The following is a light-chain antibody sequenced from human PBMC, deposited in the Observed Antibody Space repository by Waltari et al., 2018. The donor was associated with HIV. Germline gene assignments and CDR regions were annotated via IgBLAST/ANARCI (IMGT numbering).Light chain of an antibody. V-gene: IGLV2-14*01. CDR2: EVS. CDR3: SSFITTTTHVV. J-gene: IGLJ2*01. CDR1: NSDIGGYNY. Sequence: QSALTQPASVSGSLGQSVTISCTGANSDIGGYNYVSWYQQHPGKAPELILHEVSNRPSGVSDRFSGSKSGNTASLTISGLQAEDESDYYCSSFITTTTHVVFGGGTRLTVL.